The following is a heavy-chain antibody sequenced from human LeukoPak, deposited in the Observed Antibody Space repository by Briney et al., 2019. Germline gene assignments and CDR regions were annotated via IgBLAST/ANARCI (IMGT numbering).Heavy chain of an antibody. CDR3: ARIAAGARYYYYFMDV. CDR2: LHYRGSI. Sequence: SDTLSLTCDVSGYSISSGYCWGWIRQLPGEGLEWIGSLHYRGSIYYNPNLKSRVTMSLDTSENQCSLKVTSATAADTAVYYCARIAAGARYYYYFMDVWGKGTTVTVSS. D-gene: IGHD6-25*01. J-gene: IGHJ6*03. V-gene: IGHV4-38-2*01. CDR1: GYSISSGYC.